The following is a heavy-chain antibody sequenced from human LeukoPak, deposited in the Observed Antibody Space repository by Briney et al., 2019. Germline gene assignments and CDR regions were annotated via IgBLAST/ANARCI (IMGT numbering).Heavy chain of an antibody. J-gene: IGHJ4*02. Sequence: GGSLRLSCAASGFTFISYWLSWVRQAPGKGLECVANIKHDGSEKYYMDSVKGRFTISRDNAKNSLYLQMNSLRAEDTAVYYCARDSSIFGVFWGQGTLVTVPS. D-gene: IGHD3-3*01. CDR2: IKHDGSEK. V-gene: IGHV3-7*01. CDR3: ARDSSIFGVF. CDR1: GFTFISYW.